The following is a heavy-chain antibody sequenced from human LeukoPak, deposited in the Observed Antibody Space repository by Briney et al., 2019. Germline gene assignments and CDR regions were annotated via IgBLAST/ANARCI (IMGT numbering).Heavy chain of an antibody. CDR2: ISGDGGST. V-gene: IGHV3-74*01. CDR3: VRGGVDY. J-gene: IGHJ4*02. CDR1: GFTFSSYW. D-gene: IGHD3-16*01. Sequence: GGSLRLSCVASGFTFSSYWIHWVPQAPTKGLVWVSRISGDGGSTDYADSVKGRFTIPRDNAKNTLYLQMNSLRADDSAVYYCVRGGVDYWGRGTLVTVSS.